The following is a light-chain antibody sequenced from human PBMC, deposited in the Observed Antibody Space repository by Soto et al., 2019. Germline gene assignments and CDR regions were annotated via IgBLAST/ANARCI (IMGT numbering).Light chain of an antibody. CDR1: QGISSY. CDR2: AVS. Sequence: DIQLTQSPSFLSASVGDRVTITCRASQGISSYFSWYLQKPGKAPKLLIYAVSTLQSGVPSRFSGSASGTEFALTISSLQPEDCTTYYFQQLNSYRLTFGGGTKVEIK. V-gene: IGKV1-9*01. J-gene: IGKJ4*01. CDR3: QQLNSYRLT.